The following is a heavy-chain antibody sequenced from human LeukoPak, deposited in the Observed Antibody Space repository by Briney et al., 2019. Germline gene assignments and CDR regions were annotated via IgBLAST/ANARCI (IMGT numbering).Heavy chain of an antibody. J-gene: IGHJ4*01. CDR3: ARELPREVTLDY. CDR2: IFADGSTT. V-gene: IGHV3-74*01. CDR1: EFIFFSYG. D-gene: IGHD2-21*02. Sequence: GGSLRLSCVASEFIFFSYGVQWLRHAPGKGVVWVSRIFADGSTTSYADSVKGRFTISRDNAKNTLYLQMNSLRAEDTAVYYCARELPREVTLDYWGQGTLVTVSP.